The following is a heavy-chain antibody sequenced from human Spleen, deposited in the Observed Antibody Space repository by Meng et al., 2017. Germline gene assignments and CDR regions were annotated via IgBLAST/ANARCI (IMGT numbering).Heavy chain of an antibody. CDR1: AFAFRRHW. CDR3: AQSWGGGGADY. D-gene: IGHD2-21*01. Sequence: EVQMGESGGVLVQHGGCLILSCAAFAFAFRRHWMHWVRQVSGKGLVWVSRISSEGTITNYADSVKGRFTIYRDNAKNTLYLQMNSLTAEDTAMYDCAQSWGGGGADYWGQGTLVTVSS. J-gene: IGHJ4*02. V-gene: IGHV3-74*01. CDR2: ISSEGTIT.